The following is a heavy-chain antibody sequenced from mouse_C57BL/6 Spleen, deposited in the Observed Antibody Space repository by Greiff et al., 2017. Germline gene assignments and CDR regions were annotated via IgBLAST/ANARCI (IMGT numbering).Heavy chain of an antibody. CDR2: ISNLAYSI. V-gene: IGHV5-15*01. Sequence: EVKLLESGGGLVQPGGSLKLSCAASGFTFSDYGMAWVRQAPRKGPEWVAFISNLAYSIYYADTVTGRFTISRENAKNTLYLEMSSLRSEDTAMYYCARQEGYPWYFDVWGTGTTVTVSS. J-gene: IGHJ1*03. CDR1: GFTFSDYG. D-gene: IGHD2-2*01. CDR3: ARQEGYPWYFDV.